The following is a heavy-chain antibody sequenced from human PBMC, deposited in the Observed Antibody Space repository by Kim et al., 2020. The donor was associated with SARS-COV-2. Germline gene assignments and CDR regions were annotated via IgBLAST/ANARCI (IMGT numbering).Heavy chain of an antibody. Sequence: GGSLRLSCAASGFTFSRYNMNWVRQAPGKGLEWISSISSTSTIDYADSVKGRFTISRDNAKHSLYLQMNSLRDEDTALYYCAIGFTGPPPHGWGQGTLVTVSS. CDR1: GFTFSRYN. CDR2: ISSTSTI. V-gene: IGHV3-48*02. J-gene: IGHJ4*02. CDR3: AIGFTGPPPHG. D-gene: IGHD2-8*02.